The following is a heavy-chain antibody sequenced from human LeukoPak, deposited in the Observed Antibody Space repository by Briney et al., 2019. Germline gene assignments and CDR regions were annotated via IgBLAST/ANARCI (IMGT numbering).Heavy chain of an antibody. V-gene: IGHV4-34*01. J-gene: IGHJ5*02. Sequence: PSETLSLTCAVYGGSFSGYYWSWIRQPPGKGLEWIGEINHSGSTNYNPSLKSRVTISVDTSKNQFSLKLSSVTAADTAVYYCARVDSKQLVRGRFDPWGQGTLVTVSS. CDR2: INHSGST. CDR1: GGSFSGYY. CDR3: ARVDSKQLVRGRFDP. D-gene: IGHD6-13*01.